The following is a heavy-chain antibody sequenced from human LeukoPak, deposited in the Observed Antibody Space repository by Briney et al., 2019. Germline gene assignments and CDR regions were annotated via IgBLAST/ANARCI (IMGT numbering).Heavy chain of an antibody. Sequence: GGSLRLSCAASGFTVSSNYMSWVRQAPGKGLEWVSVIYSGGSTYYADSVKGRFTISRHNSKNTLYLQMNSLRAEDTAVYYCARAGYSSSWIDYYYYGMDVWGQGTTVTVSS. CDR1: GFTVSSNY. J-gene: IGHJ6*02. V-gene: IGHV3-53*04. CDR2: IYSGGST. D-gene: IGHD6-13*01. CDR3: ARAGYSSSWIDYYYYGMDV.